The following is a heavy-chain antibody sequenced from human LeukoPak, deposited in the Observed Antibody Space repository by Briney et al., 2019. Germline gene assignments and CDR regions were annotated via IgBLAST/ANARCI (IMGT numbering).Heavy chain of an antibody. CDR1: GXTFSEYY. J-gene: IGHJ2*01. D-gene: IGHD6-19*01. Sequence: GGSLRLSCAASGXTFSEYYMSWIRQAPGRGLEWVSYISSSSYYTNYADSVKGRFTISRDNAKNSLYLQMNSLRADDTAVYYCARDGLAVAGTGWYFDLWGRGTLVTVSS. CDR2: ISSSSYYT. CDR3: ARDGLAVAGTGWYFDL. V-gene: IGHV3-11*05.